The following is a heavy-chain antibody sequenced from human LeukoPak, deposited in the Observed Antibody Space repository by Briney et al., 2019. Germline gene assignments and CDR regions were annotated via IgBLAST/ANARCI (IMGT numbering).Heavy chain of an antibody. CDR3: AKDPPLYYYGSGSYYNYFDY. V-gene: IGHV3-11*01. Sequence: GGSLRLSCAASGFTFSDYYMSWVRQSPGKGLEWVSYISSGGSSIYYADSVKGRFTISRDNSKNTLYLQMNSLRAEDTAVYYCAKDPPLYYYGSGSYYNYFDYWGQGTLVAVSS. CDR2: ISSGGSSI. CDR1: GFTFSDYY. J-gene: IGHJ4*02. D-gene: IGHD3-10*01.